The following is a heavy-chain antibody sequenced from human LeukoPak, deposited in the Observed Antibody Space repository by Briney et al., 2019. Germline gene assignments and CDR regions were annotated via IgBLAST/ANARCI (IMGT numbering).Heavy chain of an antibody. Sequence: GGSLRLSCAASGFTFSNYAMSWVRQAPGRGLEWVSAISESGGSTYSADSVKGRFTISRDNSKNTLHLQMNSLRAEDTAVYHCTRQLGYCSDGTCYFDYWGQGTLVTVSS. V-gene: IGHV3-23*01. CDR2: ISESGGST. CDR3: TRQLGYCSDGTCYFDY. D-gene: IGHD2-15*01. J-gene: IGHJ4*02. CDR1: GFTFSNYA.